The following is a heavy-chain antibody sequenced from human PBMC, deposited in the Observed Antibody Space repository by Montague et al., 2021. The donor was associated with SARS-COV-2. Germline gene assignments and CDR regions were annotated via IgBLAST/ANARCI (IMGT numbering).Heavy chain of an antibody. J-gene: IGHJ4*02. V-gene: IGHV4-61*02. CDR1: GGSISSGSYY. CDR3: ARGVLRYFDWTSPFDY. Sequence: TLSLTCTVSGGSISSGSYYWSWIRQPAGKGLEWIGRIYTSGSTNYNPSLKSRVTISVDTSKNQFSLKLSSVTAADTAVYYCARGVLRYFDWTSPFDYWGQGTLVTVSP. CDR2: IYTSGST. D-gene: IGHD3-9*01.